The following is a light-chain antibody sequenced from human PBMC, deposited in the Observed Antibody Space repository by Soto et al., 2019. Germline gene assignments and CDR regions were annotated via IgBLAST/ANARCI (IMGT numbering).Light chain of an antibody. Sequence: QSALTQPPSASGSPGQSVTISCTGASSDVGGYSYVSWYQQHPGKAPKLMIYEVSKRPSGVPDRFSGSKSGNTASLTVSGLQAEDEADYYCSSYGGNNNLVFGGGTKLTVL. CDR3: SSYGGNNNLV. CDR2: EVS. V-gene: IGLV2-8*01. J-gene: IGLJ2*01. CDR1: SSDVGGYSY.